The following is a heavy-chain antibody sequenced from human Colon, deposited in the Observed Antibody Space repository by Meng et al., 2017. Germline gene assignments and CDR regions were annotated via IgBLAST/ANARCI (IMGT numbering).Heavy chain of an antibody. D-gene: IGHD4-17*01. J-gene: IGHJ5*02. CDR2: IDHFGIT. Sequence: QGQNEQGGARLSKPSQSLSLTCAVSGGAFSGFYWSRIRQPPGKGLELTGEIDHFGITKYNSSLKGCLTMSVATSTKQISLTLTSVTAADTAVYYCATGLRHGDWFDPWGPGTLVTVSS. CDR3: ATGLRHGDWFDP. CDR1: GGAFSGFY. V-gene: IGHV4-34*02.